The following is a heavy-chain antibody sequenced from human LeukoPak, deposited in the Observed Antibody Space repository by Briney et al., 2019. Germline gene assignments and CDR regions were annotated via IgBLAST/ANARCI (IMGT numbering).Heavy chain of an antibody. V-gene: IGHV3-23*01. Sequence: GGSLRLSCAASGFTFSSYAMSWVRQAPGRGLEWVSVISNGGVAYYADSVKGRLTISRDDSNDTVYLQMNNVRPEDTAVYYCGGSGSYYTPSYYWGQGTLVTVSS. J-gene: IGHJ4*02. D-gene: IGHD3-10*01. CDR3: GGSGSYYTPSYY. CDR2: ISNGGVA. CDR1: GFTFSSYA.